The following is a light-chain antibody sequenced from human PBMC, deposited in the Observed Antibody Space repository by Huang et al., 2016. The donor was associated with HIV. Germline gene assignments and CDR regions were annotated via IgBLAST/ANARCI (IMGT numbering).Light chain of an antibody. J-gene: IGKJ1*01. CDR3: QQSYNAPRT. CDR2: AAS. CDR1: ENIRKY. Sequence: DIQMTQSPSSLSAFVGDKVTITCRASENIRKYLTWYQQKPGKAPNLLLYAASSLQSGVPSRFSGSGTGTDFNLTINSLQPEDYATYFCQQSYNAPRTFGQGTKVEIK. V-gene: IGKV1-39*01.